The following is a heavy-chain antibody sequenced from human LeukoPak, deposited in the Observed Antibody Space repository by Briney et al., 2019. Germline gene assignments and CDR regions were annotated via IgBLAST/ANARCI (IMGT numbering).Heavy chain of an antibody. Sequence: GASVTVSFKTSGYSFTSYYIHWVRQAPGQGLEWMGWTNPSSGGTEYAQRFQGRVTMTGDTSISTAYMELSRVRSDDTAVYYCARDRGSSWYVDYWGQGTLVTVSS. J-gene: IGHJ4*02. D-gene: IGHD6-13*01. CDR3: ARDRGSSWYVDY. CDR1: GYSFTSYY. CDR2: TNPSSGGT. V-gene: IGHV1-2*02.